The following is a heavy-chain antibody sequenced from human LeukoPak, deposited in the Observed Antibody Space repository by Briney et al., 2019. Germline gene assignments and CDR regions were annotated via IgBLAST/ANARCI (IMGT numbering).Heavy chain of an antibody. CDR2: ISAYNGNT. D-gene: IGHD6-13*01. CDR1: GYTFTSYG. CDR3: ARDLLITSMAYSSSPRDYYYYMDV. V-gene: IGHV1-18*01. Sequence: ASVKVSCKASGYTFTSYGISWVRQAPGQGLEWMGWISAYNGNTNYAQKLQGRVTMTTDTSTSTAYMELRSLRSDDTAVYYCARDLLITSMAYSSSPRDYYYYMDVWGKGTTVTISS. J-gene: IGHJ6*03.